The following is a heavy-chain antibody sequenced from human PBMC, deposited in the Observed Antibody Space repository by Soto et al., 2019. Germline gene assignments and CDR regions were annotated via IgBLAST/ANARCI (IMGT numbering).Heavy chain of an antibody. J-gene: IGHJ4*02. CDR1: GFTCSSYA. CDR2: ISGRGVST. D-gene: IGHD3-22*01. V-gene: IGHV3-23*01. CDR3: AKSPGMYYYDSSGYYHYDY. Sequence: GGSLRLSCAASGFTCSSYAMSWVRQAPGKGLEWVSAISGRGVSTYYADPVKGRFTISRDNSKNTLYLQMNSLRAEDTAVYYCAKSPGMYYYDSSGYYHYDYWGQGTLVTVSS.